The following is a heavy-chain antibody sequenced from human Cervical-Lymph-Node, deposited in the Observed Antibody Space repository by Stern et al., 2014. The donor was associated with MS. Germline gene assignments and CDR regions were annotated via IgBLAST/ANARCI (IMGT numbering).Heavy chain of an antibody. D-gene: IGHD2-15*01. CDR3: ATGGSGCFDY. Sequence: VQLVESGAEVKKPGSSVKVSCKASGGTFSTYTFSWVRQAPGQGLEWMGGIVPIFAATNYAQKFKGRVTLSADDSTSTAYMDLSSLRSEDTAVYYCATGGSGCFDYWGQGTLVTVSS. CDR2: IVPIFAAT. J-gene: IGHJ4*02. V-gene: IGHV1-69*01. CDR1: GGTFSTYT.